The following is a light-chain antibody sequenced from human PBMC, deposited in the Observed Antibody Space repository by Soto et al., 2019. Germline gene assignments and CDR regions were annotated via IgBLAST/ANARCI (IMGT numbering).Light chain of an antibody. CDR3: QQYNSYSLT. J-gene: IGKJ1*01. CDR1: QSINIW. Sequence: DIQMTQSPSTLSASVGDRVTITCRASQSINIWLAWYQQKPGKAPNLLIYKASSLESGVPSRFSGSGSGTEFTLTISSLQPDDFATYSCQQYNSYSLTFGQGTKVEIK. CDR2: KAS. V-gene: IGKV1-5*03.